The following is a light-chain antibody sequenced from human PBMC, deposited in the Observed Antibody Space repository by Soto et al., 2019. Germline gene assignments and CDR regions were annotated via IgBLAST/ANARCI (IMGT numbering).Light chain of an antibody. CDR1: QSVSNN. J-gene: IGKJ3*01. V-gene: IGKV3-15*01. CDR3: QQYDNRPPFT. Sequence: EVAMTQSPATLSVSPGEGAILSCRTSQSVSNNLAWYQQKPGLAPRLLIYGASTRATGIPARFSGSGSGTEFTLTISSLQSEDFAVYYCQQYDNRPPFTFGPGTRVDIK. CDR2: GAS.